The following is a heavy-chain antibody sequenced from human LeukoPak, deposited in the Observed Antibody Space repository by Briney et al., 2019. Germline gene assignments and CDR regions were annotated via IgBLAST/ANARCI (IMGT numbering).Heavy chain of an antibody. J-gene: IGHJ4*02. CDR3: PTESMNYYDSSGGDF. Sequence: ASVNVSCKASLYTFTSYGISWVRQSPGQGLEWMGWISTYNGNRNYAHKLQGRVTMTTETSTSTAYMDISSLRSNDTTGYYFPTESMNYYDSSGGDFWGQGTLVTVSS. CDR2: ISTYNGNR. D-gene: IGHD3-22*01. CDR1: LYTFTSYG. V-gene: IGHV1-18*01.